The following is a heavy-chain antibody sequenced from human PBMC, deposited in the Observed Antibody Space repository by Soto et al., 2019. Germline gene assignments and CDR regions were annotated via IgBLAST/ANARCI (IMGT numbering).Heavy chain of an antibody. CDR3: AITGDHYYYYGMDV. V-gene: IGHV4-34*01. J-gene: IGHJ6*02. CDR2: INHSGST. Sequence: SETLSLTCAVYGGSFSGYYWSWIRQPPGKGLEWIGEINHSGSTNYNPSLKSRVTISVDTSKNQFSLKLSSVTAADTAVYYCAITGDHYYYYGMDVWGQGTTVTVSS. CDR1: GGSFSGYY. D-gene: IGHD7-27*01.